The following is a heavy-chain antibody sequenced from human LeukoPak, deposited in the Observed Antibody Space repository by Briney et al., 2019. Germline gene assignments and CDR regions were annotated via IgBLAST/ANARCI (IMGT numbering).Heavy chain of an antibody. Sequence: SETLSLTCAVYGGSFSGYYWSWIRQPPGKGLEWIGEINHSVSTNYNPSLKSRVTISVDTSQNQFSLKLSSVTAADTAVYYCARGWYYYGSGSPNWFDPWGQGTLVTVSS. CDR2: INHSVST. CDR1: GGSFSGYY. D-gene: IGHD3-10*01. V-gene: IGHV4-34*01. J-gene: IGHJ5*02. CDR3: ARGWYYYGSGSPNWFDP.